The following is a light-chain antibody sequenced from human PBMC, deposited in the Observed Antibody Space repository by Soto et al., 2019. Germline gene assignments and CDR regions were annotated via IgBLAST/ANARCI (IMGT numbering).Light chain of an antibody. CDR2: AAS. V-gene: IGKV1-17*01. J-gene: IGKJ4*01. Sequence: DIQMTQSPSSLSAYVGDRITITCRASQDIRNDVGWYQQRPGKAPKRLIFAASSLQSGVPSRFSGSGSGTEFTLTISSLQSEDFAVYYCQHYNNWPLTFGGGTKVDIK. CDR1: QDIRND. CDR3: QHYNNWPLT.